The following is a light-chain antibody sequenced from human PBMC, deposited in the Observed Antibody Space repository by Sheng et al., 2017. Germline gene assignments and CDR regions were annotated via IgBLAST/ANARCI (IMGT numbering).Light chain of an antibody. CDR2: SND. V-gene: IGLV1-44*01. Sequence: QSVLTQSPSASGTPGQRVTISCSGSSSNIGSNSVHWYQQLPGTAPKLLIHSNDQRPSGVPDRFSGSKSATSASLAISGLQSEDEADYYCAAWDDSLNGHVVFGGGTKLTVL. J-gene: IGLJ2*01. CDR3: AAWDDSLNGHVV. CDR1: SSNIGSNS.